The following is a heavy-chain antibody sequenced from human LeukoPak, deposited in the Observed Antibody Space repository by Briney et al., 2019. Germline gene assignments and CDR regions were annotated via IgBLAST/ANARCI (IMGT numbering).Heavy chain of an antibody. V-gene: IGHV4-39*07. D-gene: IGHD6-19*01. CDR1: GGSISSSSYY. CDR3: ARSGEDSSGWSIGY. J-gene: IGHJ4*02. Sequence: SETLSPTCTVSGGSISSSSYYWGWIRQPPGKGLEWIGSIYYSGSTYYNPSLKSRVIISVDTSKNQFSLKLNPVTAADTAVYYCARSGEDSSGWSIGYWGQGTLVTVSS. CDR2: IYYSGST.